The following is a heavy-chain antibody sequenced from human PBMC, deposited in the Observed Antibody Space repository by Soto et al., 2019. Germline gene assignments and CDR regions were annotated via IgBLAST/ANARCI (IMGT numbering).Heavy chain of an antibody. J-gene: IGHJ4*02. CDR1: GFSLSTSGVG. D-gene: IGHD1-26*01. V-gene: IGHV2-5*02. CDR2: IYWDADK. CDR3: AHSLWLASFSAY. Sequence: QITLKESGPTLVKPTQTLTLTCTFSGFSLSTSGVGVGWIRQPPGKALEWLALIYWDADKRYSPSLKSRLTITKDTSKNQVVLTLTHMDPVHTATYYCAHSLWLASFSAYWAQGTLITVSS.